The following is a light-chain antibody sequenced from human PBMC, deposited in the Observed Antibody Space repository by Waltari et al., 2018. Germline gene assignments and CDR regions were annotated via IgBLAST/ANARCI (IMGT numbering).Light chain of an antibody. CDR3: CSFTTSSTRV. J-gene: IGLJ1*01. Sequence: QSALTQPASVSGSPGQSITISCTGTSSDVGGYHYVSWYQQHPGKAPKLMIYDVSNRPSGVSTRFSGYKSGNTASLTISGLQADDEADYYCCSFTTSSTRVFGTGTKVTVL. V-gene: IGLV2-14*03. CDR1: SSDVGGYHY. CDR2: DVS.